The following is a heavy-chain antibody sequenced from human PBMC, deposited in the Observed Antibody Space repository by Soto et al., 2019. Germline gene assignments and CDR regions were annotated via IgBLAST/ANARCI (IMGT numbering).Heavy chain of an antibody. D-gene: IGHD3-22*01. J-gene: IGHJ4*02. V-gene: IGHV1-46*01. Sequence: QVQLSQVGAAVKKPGASVKVSCKAAGDAFPTLHIHWVRQDPGQGLEWMVMLDPSGGITRASQRLTGRITMTRGASTRTVSMEWSSLPSEAPAVYYCARDVIGNDNYETIGYYFDHWGQGTLVTVAS. CDR3: ARDVIGNDNYETIGYYFDH. CDR2: LDPSGGIT. CDR1: GDAFPTLH.